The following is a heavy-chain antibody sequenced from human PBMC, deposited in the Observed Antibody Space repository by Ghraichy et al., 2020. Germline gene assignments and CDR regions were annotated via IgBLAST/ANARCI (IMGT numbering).Heavy chain of an antibody. J-gene: IGHJ6*01. CDR1: GYTFTTYG. D-gene: IGHD2/OR15-2a*01. CDR3: ARVVSRFDAAMDV. CDR2: ISAYNGNT. Sequence: ASVKVSCKASGYTFTTYGISWVRQAPGQGLEWMGWISAYNGNTNYARKLQGRVTMTTDTSTSTAYMDLRSLRSDDTAVYYCARVVSRFDAAMDVWGQGTTVTVSS. V-gene: IGHV1-18*01.